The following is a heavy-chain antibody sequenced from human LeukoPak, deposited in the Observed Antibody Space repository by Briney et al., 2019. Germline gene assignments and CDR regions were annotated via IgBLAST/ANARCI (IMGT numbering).Heavy chain of an antibody. J-gene: IGHJ5*02. D-gene: IGHD6-6*01. CDR3: AREQYSSSSCDP. CDR2: IFYSGST. Sequence: SETLSLTCTVSGGSISTSNYYWGWIRQPPGKGLEWIGNIFYSGSTYYSPSLRSRVTVSLDTSRNQFSLKLNSVTAADTAVYYCAREQYSSSSCDPWGQGTLVTVSS. V-gene: IGHV4-39*07. CDR1: GGSISTSNYY.